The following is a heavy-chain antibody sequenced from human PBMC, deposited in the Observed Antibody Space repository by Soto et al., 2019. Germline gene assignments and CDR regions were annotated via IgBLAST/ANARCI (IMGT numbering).Heavy chain of an antibody. CDR1: GFTFDDYA. CDR3: AKDAVTMVRGVISYYGMDV. Sequence: EVQLVESGVGLVQPGRSLRLSCAASGFTFDDYAMHWVRQAPGKGLEWVSGISWNGGSIGYADSVKGRFTISRDNAKNSLYLQMNRLRDEDTALYYCAKDAVTMVRGVISYYGMDVWGQGTTVTVSS. CDR2: ISWNGGSI. J-gene: IGHJ6*02. D-gene: IGHD3-10*01. V-gene: IGHV3-9*01.